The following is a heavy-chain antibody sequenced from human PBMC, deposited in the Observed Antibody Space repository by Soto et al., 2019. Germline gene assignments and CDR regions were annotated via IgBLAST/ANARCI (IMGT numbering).Heavy chain of an antibody. J-gene: IGHJ6*02. CDR2: ISYDGSNK. CDR3: AKDRIQSGYYYYYGMDV. V-gene: IGHV3-30*18. CDR1: GFTFSSYG. D-gene: IGHD3-3*01. Sequence: PGGSLRLSCAASGFTFSSYGMHWVRQAPGKGLEWVAVISYDGSNKYYADSVKGRFTTSRDNSRNTLYLQMNSLRAEDTAVYYCAKDRIQSGYYYYYGMDVWGQGTTVTVSS.